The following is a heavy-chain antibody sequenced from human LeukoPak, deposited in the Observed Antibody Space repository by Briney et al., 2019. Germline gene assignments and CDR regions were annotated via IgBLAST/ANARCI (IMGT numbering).Heavy chain of an antibody. V-gene: IGHV3-11*04. CDR1: GFTFSDYY. CDR3: ARDLPAYYYDSSDYADAFDI. Sequence: PGGSLRLSCAASGFTFSDYYMSWIRQAPGKGLEWISYISSSGSTIYYADSVKGRFTISRDNAKNSVHLQMKSLGAEDTAVYYCARDLPAYYYDSSDYADAFDIWGQGTTVTVSS. J-gene: IGHJ3*02. D-gene: IGHD3-22*01. CDR2: ISSSGSTI.